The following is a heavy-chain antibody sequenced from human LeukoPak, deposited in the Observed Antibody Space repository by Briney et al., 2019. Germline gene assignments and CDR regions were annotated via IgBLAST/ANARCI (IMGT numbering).Heavy chain of an antibody. J-gene: IGHJ5*02. CDR2: MNPNSGNT. D-gene: IGHD6-19*01. CDR3: ARGPTRTAGRYGWFDP. CDR1: GYTFTSYD. V-gene: IGHV1-8*01. Sequence: ASVKVSCKASGYTFTSYDINWVRQATGQGLEWMGWMNPNSGNTGYAQKFQGRVTMTRNTSISTAYMELSSLRSEDTAVYYCARGPTRTAGRYGWFDPWGQGTLVTVSS.